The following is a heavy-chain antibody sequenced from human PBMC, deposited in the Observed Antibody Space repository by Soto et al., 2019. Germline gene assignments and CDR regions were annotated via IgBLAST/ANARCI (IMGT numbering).Heavy chain of an antibody. Sequence: EVQLLESGGGLVQPGGSLRLSCAASGFTFSSYAMSWVRQAPGKGLEWVSAISGSGGSTYYADSVKGRFTISRDNSKNTLYLQMNSLRAEDTAVYYCAKDQMMYSSSSGPAYYYYYGMDVWGQGTTVTVSS. CDR2: ISGSGGST. CDR1: GFTFSSYA. D-gene: IGHD6-6*01. J-gene: IGHJ6*02. CDR3: AKDQMMYSSSSGPAYYYYYGMDV. V-gene: IGHV3-23*01.